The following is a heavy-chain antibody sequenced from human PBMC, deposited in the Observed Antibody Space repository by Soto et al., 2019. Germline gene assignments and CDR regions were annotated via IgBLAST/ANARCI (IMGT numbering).Heavy chain of an antibody. CDR3: ARVPQLPYGGNNYYYGMDV. J-gene: IGHJ6*02. V-gene: IGHV3-21*01. D-gene: IGHD2-15*01. Sequence: GGSLRLSCAASGFTFSSYSMNWVRQAPGKGLEWVSSISSSSYIYYADSVKGRFTISRDNAKNSLYLQMNSLRAEDTAVYYCARVPQLPYGGNNYYYGMDVWGQGTTVTVSS. CDR1: GFTFSSYS. CDR2: ISSSSYI.